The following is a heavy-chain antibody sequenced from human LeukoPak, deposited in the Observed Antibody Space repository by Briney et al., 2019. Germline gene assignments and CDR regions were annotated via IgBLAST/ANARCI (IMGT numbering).Heavy chain of an antibody. V-gene: IGHV4-59*01. CDR1: GGSISGYF. J-gene: IGHJ2*01. Sequence: PSETLSLTCTVSGGSISGYFWSWIRQPPGKGLEWIGYIYYSGSTNYNPSLKSRVTISVDTSKNQFSLKLSSVTAADTAVYYCARDLKESRGSDLWGRGTLVTVSS. CDR3: ARDLKESRGSDL. CDR2: IYYSGST.